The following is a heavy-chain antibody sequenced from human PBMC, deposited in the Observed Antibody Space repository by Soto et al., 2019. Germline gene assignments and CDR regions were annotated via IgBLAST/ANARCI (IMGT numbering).Heavy chain of an antibody. J-gene: IGHJ4*02. V-gene: IGHV1-69*13. CDR2: IIPIVGTA. CDR1: GGTFSSYA. D-gene: IGHD5-18*01. Sequence: GASVKVSCKASGGTFSSYAISWVRQAPGQGLEWVGGIIPIVGTANYAQKFQGRVTITADESTSKDYMELSSLRSEDTAVYYRARAEDTAMVSYYFDYWGQGTLVTSPQ. CDR3: ARAEDTAMVSYYFDY.